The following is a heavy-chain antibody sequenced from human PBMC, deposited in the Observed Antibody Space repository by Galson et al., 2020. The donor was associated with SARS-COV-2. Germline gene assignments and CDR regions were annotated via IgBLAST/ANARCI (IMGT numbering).Heavy chain of an antibody. Sequence: YMTWVRQAPGKGLEWVANIEQDGREEYYADSVKGRFTISRDNAKNSLYLQMNSLRAEDTAIYYCARIDYGDPTSYYYHYYMDVWGKGATVTVSS. CDR1: Y. CDR3: ARIDYGDPTSYYYHYYMDV. CDR2: IEQDGREE. D-gene: IGHD4-17*01. J-gene: IGHJ6*03. V-gene: IGHV3-7*03.